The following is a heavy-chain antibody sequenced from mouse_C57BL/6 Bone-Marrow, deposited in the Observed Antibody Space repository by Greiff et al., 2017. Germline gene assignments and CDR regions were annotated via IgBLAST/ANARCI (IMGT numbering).Heavy chain of an antibody. CDR2: IDPSDSYT. CDR3: ARRELPTVVPDFDY. D-gene: IGHD1-1*01. V-gene: IGHV1-59*01. CDR1: GYTFTSYW. J-gene: IGHJ2*01. Sequence: VQLQQPGAELVRPGTSVKLSCKASGYTFTSYWMHWVKQRPGQGLEWIGVIDPSDSYTNYNQKFKGKATLTVDTSSSTAYMQLSSLTSEDSAVYYCARRELPTVVPDFDYWGQGTTLTGSS.